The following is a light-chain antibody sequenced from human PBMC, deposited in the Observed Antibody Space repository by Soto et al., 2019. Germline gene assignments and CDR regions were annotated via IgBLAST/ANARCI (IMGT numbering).Light chain of an antibody. CDR2: AAS. J-gene: IGKJ5*01. CDR3: QQSYRTPPIT. V-gene: IGKV1-39*01. CDR1: QSISSY. Sequence: DIQMTQSPSSLPASLGERVTIACLASQSISSYLNWYQQKPGKAPKLLIYAASSLQSGVPSRFSGSGSGTDFTLTISSLQPEDFATYYCQQSYRTPPITFGQGTRLETK.